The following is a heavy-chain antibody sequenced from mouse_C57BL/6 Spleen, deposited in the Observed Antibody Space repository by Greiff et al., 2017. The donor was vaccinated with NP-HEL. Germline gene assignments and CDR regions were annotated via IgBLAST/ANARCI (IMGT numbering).Heavy chain of an antibody. V-gene: IGHV5-4*01. D-gene: IGHD2-10*01. Sequence: EVQVVESGGGLVKPGGSLKLSCAASGFTFSSYAMSWVRQTPEKRLEWVATISDGGSYTYYPDNVKGRFTISRDNAKNNLYLQMSHLKSEDTAMYYCARGLLWYFDYWGQGTTLTVSS. CDR1: GFTFSSYA. CDR3: ARGLLWYFDY. CDR2: ISDGGSYT. J-gene: IGHJ2*01.